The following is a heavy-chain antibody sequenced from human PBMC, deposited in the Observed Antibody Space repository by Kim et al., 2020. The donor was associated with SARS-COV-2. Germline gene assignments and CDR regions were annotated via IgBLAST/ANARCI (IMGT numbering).Heavy chain of an antibody. Sequence: SYTPSLKSRVTISVDTSNNQFSLKLTSVTAADAAVYYCARDLRVSSCYDYWGQGILVTVSS. J-gene: IGHJ4*02. V-gene: IGHV4-59*01. D-gene: IGHD2-8*01. CDR3: ARDLRVSSCYDY.